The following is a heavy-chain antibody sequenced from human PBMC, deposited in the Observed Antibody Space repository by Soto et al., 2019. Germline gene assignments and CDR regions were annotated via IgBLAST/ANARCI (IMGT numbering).Heavy chain of an antibody. CDR1: GGSTSGKY. V-gene: IGHV4-4*07. J-gene: IGHJ2*01. CDR3: ARDFDVNTALEYWYFDL. CDR2: IYSSGRT. D-gene: IGHD3-9*01. Sequence: QVHLQESGPGVVKASETLSLTCSLSGGSTSGKYWSWIRQSAGKGLEWNGRIYSSGRTHYNPSLGSRVSMSVAQNSFSLRLTSVTAADTGIYCCARDFDVNTALEYWYFDLWGRGTQVSVSS.